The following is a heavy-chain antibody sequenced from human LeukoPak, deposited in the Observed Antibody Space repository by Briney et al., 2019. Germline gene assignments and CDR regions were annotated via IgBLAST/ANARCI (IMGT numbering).Heavy chain of an antibody. Sequence: GASLRLSCAASGFTFSGYSMSWVRQAPGKGLEWVSNISGDGGGTYYVDSVKGRFTISRDNPKKSVYLQMNSLRAEDTAIYYCARDLSVSGMDVWGQGTTVTVSS. J-gene: IGHJ6*02. CDR3: ARDLSVSGMDV. CDR2: ISGDGGGT. CDR1: GFTFSGYS. V-gene: IGHV3-23*01.